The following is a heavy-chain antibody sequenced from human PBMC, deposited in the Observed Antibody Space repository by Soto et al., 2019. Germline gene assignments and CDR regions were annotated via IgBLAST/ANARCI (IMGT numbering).Heavy chain of an antibody. J-gene: IGHJ4*02. V-gene: IGHV1-8*02. D-gene: IGHD2-2*01. CDR2: MNANSGNT. CDR1: GYTFTSYG. CDR3: ARFGVVPAAMGSDY. Sequence: ASVKVSCKASGYTFTSYGISWVRQAPGQGLEWMGWMNANSGNTGYAQKFQGRVTMTRNTSISTAYMELSSLRSEDTAVYYCARFGVVPAAMGSDYWGQGTLVTVSS.